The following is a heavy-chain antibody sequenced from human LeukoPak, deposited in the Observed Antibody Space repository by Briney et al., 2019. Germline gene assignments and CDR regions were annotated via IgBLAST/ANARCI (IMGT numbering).Heavy chain of an antibody. Sequence: ASVKVSCKASGYTFTGYYMHWVRQAPGQGLEWMGWINPNSGGTNYAQRLQGRVTMTTDTSTSTAYMELRSLRSDDTAVYYCARDLREGSNLDPWGQGTLVTVSS. V-gene: IGHV1-2*02. J-gene: IGHJ5*02. CDR3: ARDLREGSNLDP. CDR1: GYTFTGYY. D-gene: IGHD1-26*01. CDR2: INPNSGGT.